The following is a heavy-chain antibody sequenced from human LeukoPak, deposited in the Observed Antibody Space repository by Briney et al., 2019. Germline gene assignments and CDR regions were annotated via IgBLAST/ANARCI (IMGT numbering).Heavy chain of an antibody. D-gene: IGHD2-2*01. J-gene: IGHJ4*02. CDR2: ISGSGGST. CDR1: GSTFSSYA. Sequence: GGSLRLSCAASGSTFSSYAMSWVRQAPGKGLEWVSAISGSGGSTYYADSVKGRFTISRDNSKNTLYLQMNSLRAEDTAVYYCAKDRLVVPAAIMLDYWGQGTLVTVSS. CDR3: AKDRLVVPAAIMLDY. V-gene: IGHV3-23*01.